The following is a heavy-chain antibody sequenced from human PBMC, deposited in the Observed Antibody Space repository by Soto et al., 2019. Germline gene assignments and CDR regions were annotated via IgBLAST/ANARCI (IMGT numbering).Heavy chain of an antibody. Sequence: RPSVKVSCKASGGTFSSYAISWVRQARGQGLEWMGGIIPIFGTANYAQKFQGRVTITADKSTSTAYMELSSLRSEDTAVYYCARAIFPYDYVFENNRNDVMFDPWVQGTLLTVS. J-gene: IGHJ5*02. D-gene: IGHD3-16*01. V-gene: IGHV1-69*06. CDR2: IIPIFGTA. CDR1: GGTFSSYA. CDR3: ARAIFPYDYVFENNRNDVMFDP.